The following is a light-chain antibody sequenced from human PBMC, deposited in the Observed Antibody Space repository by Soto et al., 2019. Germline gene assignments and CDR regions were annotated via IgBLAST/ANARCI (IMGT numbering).Light chain of an antibody. Sequence: SYELTQPPSVSVAPGKTARITCEGNNIGSESVHWHQQKPGQAPVLVMYYDSDRPPGIPERFSGSNSGNTATLTIGRVEAGDEADYYCQVWDSSSDHRVVFGGGTKLTVL. J-gene: IGLJ2*01. CDR2: YDS. CDR1: NIGSES. CDR3: QVWDSSSDHRVV. V-gene: IGLV3-21*04.